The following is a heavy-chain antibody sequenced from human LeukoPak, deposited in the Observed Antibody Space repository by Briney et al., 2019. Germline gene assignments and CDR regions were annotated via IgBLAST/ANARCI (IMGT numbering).Heavy chain of an antibody. CDR1: IGSISSSKW. Sequence: SETLSLTCSVSIGSISSSKWWSWVRQSPVKGLEWIGEIYLYGTTNYNPSFTSRVTMSVDRSRNQFSLKLTSVTATDTAVYYCARQKWEQQGRDYYFNGLDVWGPGTTVIVSS. D-gene: IGHD1/OR15-1a*01. CDR2: IYLYGTT. J-gene: IGHJ6*02. CDR3: ARQKWEQQGRDYYFNGLDV. V-gene: IGHV4-4*02.